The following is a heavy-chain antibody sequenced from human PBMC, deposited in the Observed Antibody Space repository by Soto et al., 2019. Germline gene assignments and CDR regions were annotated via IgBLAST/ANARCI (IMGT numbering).Heavy chain of an antibody. CDR3: AKDQEWELLPSSLDY. V-gene: IGHV3-23*01. CDR1: GFTFSRYA. J-gene: IGHJ4*01. Sequence: EVQLLASGGGLVQPGGSLRLSCAASGFTFSRYAMSWVRQAPGKGLEWVSAISGSGGSTYYADTVKGRFTIYRDNSKNMLYLQMNSLRAENTAVYYCAKDQEWELLPSSLDYWGHGTLVTVSS. CDR2: ISGSGGST. D-gene: IGHD1-26*01.